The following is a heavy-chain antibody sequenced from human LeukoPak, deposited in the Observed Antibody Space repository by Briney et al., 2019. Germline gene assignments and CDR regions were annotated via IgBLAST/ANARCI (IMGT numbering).Heavy chain of an antibody. CDR2: ICYSGST. Sequence: SETLSLTCTVSGGSISSYYWSRIRQPPGKGLEWIGYICYSGSTNYNPSLKSRVTISVDTSKNQFSLKLGSVTAADTAVYYCARGLFRYYYDSSGYSAFDYWGQGTLVTVSS. V-gene: IGHV4-59*08. J-gene: IGHJ4*02. D-gene: IGHD3-22*01. CDR1: GGSISSYY. CDR3: ARGLFRYYYDSSGYSAFDY.